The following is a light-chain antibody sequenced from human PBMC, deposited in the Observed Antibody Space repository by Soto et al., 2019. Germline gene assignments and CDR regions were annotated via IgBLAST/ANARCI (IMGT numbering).Light chain of an antibody. J-gene: IGLJ2*01. Sequence: QAVVTLEPSLTVSPGGTVTLTCGSSTGAVTSDHFPYWFQQKPGQAPKTLIYDTYNRHSWTPARFSGSLLGGKAALTLSGAQPEDEADYYCLLSYSDGYVIFGGGTKLTVL. CDR1: TGAVTSDHF. CDR2: DTY. V-gene: IGLV7-46*01. CDR3: LLSYSDGYVI.